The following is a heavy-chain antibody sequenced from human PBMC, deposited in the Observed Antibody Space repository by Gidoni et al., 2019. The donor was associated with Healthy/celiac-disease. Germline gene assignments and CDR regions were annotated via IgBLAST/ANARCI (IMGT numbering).Heavy chain of an antibody. Sequence: QITLKASGPTLVNTTQTLTLTCTFSGFSLSTSGVGVGWIRPPPGKALEWLALIYWNDDKRYSPSLKRRLTITKDTSKTQVVLTMTNMDPVDTATYYCAHRRVEMATIVEGWFDPWGQGTLVTVSS. CDR2: IYWNDDK. V-gene: IGHV2-5*01. CDR3: AHRRVEMATIVEGWFDP. CDR1: GFSLSTSGVG. J-gene: IGHJ5*02. D-gene: IGHD5-12*01.